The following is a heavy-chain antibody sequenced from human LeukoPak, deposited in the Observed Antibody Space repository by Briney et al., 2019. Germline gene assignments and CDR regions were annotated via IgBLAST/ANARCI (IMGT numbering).Heavy chain of an antibody. V-gene: IGHV3-11*01. J-gene: IGHJ4*02. Sequence: GGSLRLSCAASGFSISDYYMSWIRQAPGKRLEWVSYIGSSGGPIYYADSVKGRFTISRDNAKNSMYLQMNSLRPEDSAVYYCAIDRCYAYVWGESLETWGQGTLVTVSS. D-gene: IGHD3-16*01. CDR2: IGSSGGPI. CDR3: AIDRCYAYVWGESLET. CDR1: GFSISDYY.